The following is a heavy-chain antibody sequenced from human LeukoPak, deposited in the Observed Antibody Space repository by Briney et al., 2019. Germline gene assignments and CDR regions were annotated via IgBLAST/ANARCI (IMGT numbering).Heavy chain of an antibody. J-gene: IGHJ4*02. Sequence: GGSLRPSCAASGFPFSDSWMDWVRQAPGKGMEWVANIKQDGSEKHYADSVKGRFTISRDNAKNSLFLQMNGLRAEDTAVYYCSRRLDYWRQGALVTVSS. CDR2: IKQDGSEK. CDR1: GFPFSDSW. V-gene: IGHV3-7*01. CDR3: SRRLDY.